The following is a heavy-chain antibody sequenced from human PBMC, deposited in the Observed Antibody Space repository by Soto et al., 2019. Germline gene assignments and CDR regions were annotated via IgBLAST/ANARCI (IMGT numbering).Heavy chain of an antibody. CDR2: INHSGST. J-gene: IGHJ6*02. D-gene: IGHD3-10*01. CDR3: ARKRGYYYGMDV. Sequence: SETLSLTCAVYGGSFSGYYWSWIRQPPGKGLEWIGEINHSGSTNYNPSLKSRVTISVDTSKNQFSLKLSSVTAADTAVYYCARKRGYYYGMDVWGQGATVTVSS. V-gene: IGHV4-34*01. CDR1: GGSFSGYY.